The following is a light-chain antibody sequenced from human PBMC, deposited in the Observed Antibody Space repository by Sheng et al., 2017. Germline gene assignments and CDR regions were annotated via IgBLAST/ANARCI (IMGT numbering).Light chain of an antibody. CDR1: QSVRTW. V-gene: IGKV1-5*03. Sequence: DILLTQSPSTLSASVGDSVTITCRASQSVRTWLAWYQQKPGKAPSVIIYKASALDTGVPSRFSGSGSGTDFTLTISSLQPDDFATYYCQQYSSSPTFGQGPTVEV. J-gene: IGKJ1*01. CDR2: KAS. CDR3: QQYSSSPT.